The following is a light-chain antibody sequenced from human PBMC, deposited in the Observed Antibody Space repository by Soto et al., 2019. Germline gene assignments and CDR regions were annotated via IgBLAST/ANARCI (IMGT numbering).Light chain of an antibody. Sequence: EIVMTQSPATLSVSPGGSATLSCRASQHVSSNFAWYRQKPGQAPTLLIYRASTSATGIPARFSGCGSGTEFTLTIRSLQSEDFAVYYCQQYNNWPYTFGQGTKLEIK. CDR3: QQYNNWPYT. CDR1: QHVSSN. CDR2: RAS. V-gene: IGKV3-15*01. J-gene: IGKJ2*01.